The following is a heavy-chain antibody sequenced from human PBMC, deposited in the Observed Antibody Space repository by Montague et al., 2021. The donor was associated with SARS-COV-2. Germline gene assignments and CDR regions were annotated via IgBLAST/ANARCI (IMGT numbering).Heavy chain of an antibody. CDR3: ARSGVGIFDFSYFDS. Sequence: ETLSLTCSVSGFSISSGYYWGWIRQTPGKGLEWIGSRYQNGATYYSPSLKRPVTILLDTSKNQFSLSLTSVTAADTAVYYCARSGVGIFDFSYFDSWGQGSLAIVSS. CDR1: GFSISSGYY. J-gene: IGHJ4*02. CDR2: RYQNGAT. V-gene: IGHV4-38-2*02. D-gene: IGHD3-3*01.